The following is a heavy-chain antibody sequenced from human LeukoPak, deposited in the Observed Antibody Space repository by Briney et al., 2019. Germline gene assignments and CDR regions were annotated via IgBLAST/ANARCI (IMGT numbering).Heavy chain of an antibody. Sequence: PGGSLRLSCAASGFTFSSYWMSWVRQAPGKGPEWVANIKQDGSEKYYVDSVKGRFTISRDNAKNSLYLQMNSLRAEGTAVYYCARHRVIAAARGRFDPWGQGTLVTVSS. D-gene: IGHD6-13*01. V-gene: IGHV3-7*01. CDR1: GFTFSSYW. J-gene: IGHJ5*02. CDR2: IKQDGSEK. CDR3: ARHRVIAAARGRFDP.